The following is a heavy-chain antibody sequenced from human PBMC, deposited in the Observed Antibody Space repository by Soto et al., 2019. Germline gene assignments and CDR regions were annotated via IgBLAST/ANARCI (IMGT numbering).Heavy chain of an antibody. CDR2: INPQSGGT. Sequence: ASVKVSCKASGYAFSDYYMHWVRQAPGQGLEWMGYINPQSGGTKYDQKFQDRVIMTRDTLKITVYMELRTLTSKETAVYYCARDRVRSPDGVESFDLRGQGTLVTVSS. V-gene: IGHV1-2*02. J-gene: IGHJ4*01. D-gene: IGHD3-10*01. CDR3: ARDRVRSPDGVESFDL. CDR1: GYAFSDYY.